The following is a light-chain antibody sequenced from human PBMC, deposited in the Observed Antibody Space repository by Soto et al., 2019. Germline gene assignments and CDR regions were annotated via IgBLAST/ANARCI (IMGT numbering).Light chain of an antibody. CDR1: QSVTSDY. J-gene: IGKJ1*01. V-gene: IGKV3-20*01. CDR2: DAS. Sequence: EIVLTQSPGTLSLSPGERATLSCRASQSVTSDYLAWYQQRPGQAPRLLIYDASSRATGIPDRFSGSGSGTDFTLTISRLEPEDFAVYYCQQYDSSPRTFGQGTKVEIQ. CDR3: QQYDSSPRT.